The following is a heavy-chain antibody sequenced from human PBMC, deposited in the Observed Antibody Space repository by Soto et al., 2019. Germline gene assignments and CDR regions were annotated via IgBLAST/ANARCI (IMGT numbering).Heavy chain of an antibody. CDR1: GVSFSGHT. CDR3: ARGRASYNSVSCHPGNFDY. D-gene: IGHD3-22*01. Sequence: GGSLRLSCTDSGVSFSGHTMNWVRQAPGRGLEWVSSISQSSSHKYYADSVKGRSTISRDNAKNSLFLEMNTLTVDDTAVYYCARGRASYNSVSCHPGNFDYWGQGSLVTVSS. J-gene: IGHJ4*02. V-gene: IGHV3-21*01. CDR2: ISQSSSHK.